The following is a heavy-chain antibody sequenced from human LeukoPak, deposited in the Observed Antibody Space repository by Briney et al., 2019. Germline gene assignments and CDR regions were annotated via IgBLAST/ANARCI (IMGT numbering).Heavy chain of an antibody. CDR1: GYTFTSYD. V-gene: IGHV1-8*01. CDR2: MNPNSGNT. J-gene: IGHJ3*02. CDR3: ARAAGLWSIYDACDI. D-gene: IGHD5-18*01. Sequence: ASVKVSCKASGYTFTSYDINWVRQATGQGLEWMGWMNPNSGNTGYAQKFQGRVTMTRNTSISTAYMELGSPRSEDTAVYYCARAAGLWSIYDACDIWGQGTMVTVSS.